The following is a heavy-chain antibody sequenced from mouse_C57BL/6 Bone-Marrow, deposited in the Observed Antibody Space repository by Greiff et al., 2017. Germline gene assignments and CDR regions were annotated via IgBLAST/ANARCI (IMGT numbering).Heavy chain of an antibody. J-gene: IGHJ1*03. CDR1: GYTFTNYW. CDR2: IYPGGGYT. V-gene: IGHV1-63*01. CDR3: ARKRSYWYFDV. Sequence: QVQLKQSGAELVRPGTSVKMSCKASGYTFTNYWIGWAKQRPGHGLEWIGDIYPGGGYTNYNEKFKGKATLTADKSSSTAYMQCSSLTYEDSAIYYCARKRSYWYFDVWGTGTTVTVSA.